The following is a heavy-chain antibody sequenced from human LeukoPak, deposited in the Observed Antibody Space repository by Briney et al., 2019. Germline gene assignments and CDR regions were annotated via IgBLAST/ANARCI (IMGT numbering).Heavy chain of an antibody. CDR3: ARDQDAGFDY. V-gene: IGHV3-33*01. CDR2: IRYDGSQK. J-gene: IGHJ4*02. CDR1: GFTFSSYG. Sequence: PGRSLRLSCAASGFTFSSYGMFWVRQAPGKGLEWVGVIRYDGSQKHYADSVKGRFTISRDNAKNSLYLQMNSLRAEDTAVYYCARDQDAGFDYWGQGTLVTVSS.